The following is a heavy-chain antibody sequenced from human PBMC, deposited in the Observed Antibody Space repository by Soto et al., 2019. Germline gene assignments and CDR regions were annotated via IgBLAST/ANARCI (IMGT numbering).Heavy chain of an antibody. CDR3: ARRERYYGSPGWFDP. CDR1: GGSISSFTYY. D-gene: IGHD3-10*01. V-gene: IGHV4-39*01. J-gene: IGHJ5*02. Sequence: WETLSLTCSASGGSISSFTYYWGWIRQPPGKGLEWIGTAYYNENTYYNPSLKSRVTITVDTAKNQFSLNLRSVTAADTAMYFCARRERYYGSPGWFDPWGPGTLVTVSS. CDR2: AYYNENT.